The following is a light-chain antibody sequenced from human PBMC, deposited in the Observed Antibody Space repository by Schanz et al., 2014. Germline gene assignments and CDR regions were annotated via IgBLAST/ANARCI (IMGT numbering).Light chain of an antibody. Sequence: QSALTQPASVSGSPGQSITLSCTGTSSDVGGYNYVSWYQHHPGKAPKLMIYDVNNRPSGVSNRFSGSESGNTASLTISGLQAEDEAGYYCCSYAGSDSWVFGGGTKLTVL. J-gene: IGLJ3*02. CDR1: SSDVGGYNY. CDR3: CSYAGSDSWV. V-gene: IGLV2-14*03. CDR2: DVN.